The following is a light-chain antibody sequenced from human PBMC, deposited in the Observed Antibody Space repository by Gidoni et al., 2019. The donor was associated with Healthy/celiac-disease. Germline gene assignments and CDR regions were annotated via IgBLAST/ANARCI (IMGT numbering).Light chain of an antibody. CDR3: QQRSNWPQLT. V-gene: IGKV3-11*01. J-gene: IGKJ4*01. CDR1: QSVSSY. Sequence: DIVLPQSPATLSLSPGERATLSCRASQSVSSYLACYQQKPGQAPRLLIYDASNRATGIPARCSGSGSGTDFTLTISSLEPEDFAVYYCQQRSNWPQLTFGGGTKVEIK. CDR2: DAS.